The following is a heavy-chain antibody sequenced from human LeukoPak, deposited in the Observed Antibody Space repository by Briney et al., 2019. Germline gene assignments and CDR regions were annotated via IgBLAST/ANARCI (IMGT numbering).Heavy chain of an antibody. J-gene: IGHJ6*03. D-gene: IGHD4-17*01. CDR3: ARAVSDYVPYYYYYMDV. Sequence: GGSLRLSCAASGFTFDDYGMSWVRHAPGKGLEWVSGINWNGGSTGYADSVKGRFTISRDNAKNSLYLQMNSLRAEDTALYYCARAVSDYVPYYYYYMDVWGKGTTVTVSS. V-gene: IGHV3-20*04. CDR2: INWNGGST. CDR1: GFTFDDYG.